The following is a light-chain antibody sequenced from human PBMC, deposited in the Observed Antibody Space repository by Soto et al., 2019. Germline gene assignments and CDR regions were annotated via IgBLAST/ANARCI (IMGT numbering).Light chain of an antibody. V-gene: IGLV2-23*02. CDR1: SSDVGSYNL. Sequence: QSALTQPASVSGSPGQSITISCTGTSSDVGSYNLVSWYQQHPGKAPKLMIYEVSTRPSGVSHRFSGSKSGNTASLTISGLQAEDEADYWFCSYSGSSTFLYVFGPGTEVTVL. CDR2: EVS. CDR3: CSYSGSSTFLYV. J-gene: IGLJ1*01.